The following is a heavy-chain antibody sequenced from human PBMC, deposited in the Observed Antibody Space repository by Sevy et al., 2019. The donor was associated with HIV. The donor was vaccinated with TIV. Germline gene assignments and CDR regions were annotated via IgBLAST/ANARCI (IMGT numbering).Heavy chain of an antibody. J-gene: IGHJ4*02. CDR2: VTHSGST. V-gene: IGHV4-59*08. CDR1: GDSINTYS. Sequence: SETLSLTCTVSGDSINTYSWSWVRQPPGKGLQWIGDVTHSGSTNYNPSLKSRVIISLDTARNQFSLKVTSVNAADTAVYYCARLRWDGLDVPGATPGCYFDSWGQGTLVTVSS. D-gene: IGHD2-2*01. CDR3: ARLRWDGLDVPGATPGCYFDS.